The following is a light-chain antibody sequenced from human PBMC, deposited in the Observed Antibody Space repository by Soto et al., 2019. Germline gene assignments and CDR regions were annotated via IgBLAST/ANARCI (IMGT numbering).Light chain of an antibody. Sequence: DIQMTQSPSTLSASVGDRVTITCRASKSISSWLAWYQQKPGKAPKLLIHKASSLQSGVPSRFSGSGSETEFTLTISSLDPDDFATYYCQQYNGYGRFGQGTKVEMK. CDR1: KSISSW. CDR3: QQYNGYGR. V-gene: IGKV1-5*03. J-gene: IGKJ1*01. CDR2: KAS.